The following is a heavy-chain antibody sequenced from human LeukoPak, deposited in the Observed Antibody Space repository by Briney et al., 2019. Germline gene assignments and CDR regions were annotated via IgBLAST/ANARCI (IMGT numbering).Heavy chain of an antibody. V-gene: IGHV4-59*01. Sequence: SETLSLTCTVSGGSISSYYWSWIRQPPGKGLEWIGYIYYSGSTNYNPSLKSRVTISVDTSKNQFSLKLSSVTAADTAVYYCARIYSSSWYRDWFDPWGQGTLVTVSS. CDR3: ARIYSSSWYRDWFDP. D-gene: IGHD6-13*01. J-gene: IGHJ5*02. CDR2: IYYSGST. CDR1: GGSISSYY.